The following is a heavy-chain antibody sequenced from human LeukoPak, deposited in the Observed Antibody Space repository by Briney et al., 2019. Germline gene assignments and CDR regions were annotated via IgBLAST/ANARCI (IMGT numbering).Heavy chain of an antibody. J-gene: IGHJ4*02. CDR1: GGSISSSNW. CDR3: ARVLRYFDWLPIDY. D-gene: IGHD3-9*01. Sequence: PSETLSLTCAVPGGSISSSNWWSWVRQPPGKGLEWIGEIYHSGSTNYNPSLKSRVTISVDKSKNQFSLKLSSVTAADTAVYYCARVLRYFDWLPIDYWGQGTLVTVSS. CDR2: IYHSGST. V-gene: IGHV4-4*02.